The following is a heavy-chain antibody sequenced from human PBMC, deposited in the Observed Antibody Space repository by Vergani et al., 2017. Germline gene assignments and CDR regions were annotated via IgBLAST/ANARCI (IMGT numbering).Heavy chain of an antibody. CDR1: ADSISSGSYY. Sequence: QVQLQDSGPGLVKSSETLSLTCTVSADSISSGSYYWGWIRQPPGKSLEWIGSIYYSGLTYYNPSLKSRVAISVDTSKNQFSLKVTSVTAADTAVYFCARQRPGSGWSPGDFDDWGQGILVTVSS. J-gene: IGHJ4*02. CDR3: ARQRPGSGWSPGDFDD. CDR2: IYYSGLT. V-gene: IGHV4-39*01. D-gene: IGHD6-19*01.